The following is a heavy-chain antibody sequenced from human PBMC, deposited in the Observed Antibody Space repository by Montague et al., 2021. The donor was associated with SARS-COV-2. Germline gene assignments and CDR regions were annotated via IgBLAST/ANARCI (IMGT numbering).Heavy chain of an antibody. D-gene: IGHD3-3*01. J-gene: IGHJ4*02. Sequence: SETLSLTCTVSGGSVSSGSYYWSWLRQPPGKGLEWIGYIYYSGNTYYNPSLKSRVTISVDTSKNQFSLKLSSVTAADTAVYYCANMGVGRITIFGVVSRGGLDYWGQGTLVTVSS. CDR2: IYYSGNT. CDR1: GGSVSSGSYY. CDR3: ANMGVGRITIFGVVSRGGLDY. V-gene: IGHV4-39*01.